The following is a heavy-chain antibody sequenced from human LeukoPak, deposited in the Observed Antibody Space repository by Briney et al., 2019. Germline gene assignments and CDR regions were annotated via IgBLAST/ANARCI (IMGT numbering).Heavy chain of an antibody. D-gene: IGHD3-22*01. CDR3: ARGSPPYYYDSSGYRHLDY. CDR2: INHSGST. J-gene: IGHJ4*02. Sequence: SETLSLTCAVYGGSFSGYYWSWIRQPPGKGLEWIGEINHSGSTNYNPSLKSRVTISVDTSMNQFSLKLSSVTAADTAVYYCARGSPPYYYDSSGYRHLDYWGQGTLVTVSS. V-gene: IGHV4-34*01. CDR1: GGSFSGYY.